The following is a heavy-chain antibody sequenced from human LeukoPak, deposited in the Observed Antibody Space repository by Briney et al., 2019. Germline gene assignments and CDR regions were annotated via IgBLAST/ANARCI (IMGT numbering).Heavy chain of an antibody. CDR1: GGSISSSGYS. CDR2: IYYSGST. Sequence: SETLSLTCTVSGGSISSSGYSWGWIRQPPGKGLEWIGSIYYSGSTNYNPSLKSRVTISVDTSKNQFSLRLSSVTAADTAVYYRTHLSSGWTFAYWGQGTLVTVSS. D-gene: IGHD6-19*01. V-gene: IGHV4-39*01. J-gene: IGHJ4*02. CDR3: THLSSGWTFAY.